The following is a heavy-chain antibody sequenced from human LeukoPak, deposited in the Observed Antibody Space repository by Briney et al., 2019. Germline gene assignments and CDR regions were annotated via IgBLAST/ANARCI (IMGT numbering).Heavy chain of an antibody. V-gene: IGHV3-74*01. J-gene: IGHJ4*02. CDR2: INTDGTVT. D-gene: IGHD6-19*01. CDR1: GFTFSKYW. Sequence: GGSLRLSCAASGFTFSKYWMLWVRQAPGKGLESVSRINTDGTVTTYADSVRGRFTVSRDNADNTMFLQMNSVRDEGTAVYYCATKQWLAPPPDSWGQGTPVTVSS. CDR3: ATKQWLAPPPDS.